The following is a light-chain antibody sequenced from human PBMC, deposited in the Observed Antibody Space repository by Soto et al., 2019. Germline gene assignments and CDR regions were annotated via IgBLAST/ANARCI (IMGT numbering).Light chain of an antibody. J-gene: IGKJ2*01. Sequence: DIQMTQSPSSLSASVGDRVTITCRASQSISSYLNWYQQKPGKAPKLLIYAASSLQSGVPSRFSGSGSGTDFTLTISSLQPEDFATYYCQQYDHPPYTFGQGTKVDIK. CDR3: QQYDHPPYT. CDR1: QSISSY. V-gene: IGKV1-39*01. CDR2: AAS.